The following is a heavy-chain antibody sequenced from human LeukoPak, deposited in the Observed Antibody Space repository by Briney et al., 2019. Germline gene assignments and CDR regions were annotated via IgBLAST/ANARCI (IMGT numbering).Heavy chain of an antibody. Sequence: PGGSLRHSCAASGFTFNSYSMNWVRQAPGKGLEWVSSISSSSSYIKYADSVMGRFTISRDNVKNSLYLQMNSLRAEDTAVYYCARVPYSGYHFDYWGQGTLVTVSS. J-gene: IGHJ4*02. CDR2: ISSSSSYI. D-gene: IGHD1-26*01. CDR1: GFTFNSYS. CDR3: ARVPYSGYHFDY. V-gene: IGHV3-21*01.